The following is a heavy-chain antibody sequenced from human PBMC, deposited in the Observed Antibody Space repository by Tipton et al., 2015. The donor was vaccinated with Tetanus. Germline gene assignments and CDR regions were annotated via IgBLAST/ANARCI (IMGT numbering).Heavy chain of an antibody. CDR3: ARDFRERSGTYFSYYYTMDV. Sequence: LRLSCTVSGGSLSTFYWNWIRQPAGKGLEWIGRIYSSGSTNYNPPLKSRVTMSIDTSKNQFPRELTSVTAADTAVYYCARDFRERSGTYFSYYYTMDVWGQGTTVTVSS. J-gene: IGHJ6*02. D-gene: IGHD1-26*01. CDR1: GGSLSTFY. CDR2: IYSSGST. V-gene: IGHV4-4*07.